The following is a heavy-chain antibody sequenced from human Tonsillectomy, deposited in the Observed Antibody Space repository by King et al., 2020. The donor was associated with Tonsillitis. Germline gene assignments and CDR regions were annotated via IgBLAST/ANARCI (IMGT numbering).Heavy chain of an antibody. CDR1: GDTAPISG. Sequence: QLVQSGAEVRKVGASVKISCRASGDTAPISGTTWVRQAPGQGLEWMAYINNYYGYTKFWQTLQGRITVTTDTSRSTAYLEVSNLRPDDTAVYYCARDVGHFGDFLNFPAEKSSLMDVWGQGTKVTVSS. CDR3: ARDVGHFGDFLNFPAEKSSLMDV. V-gene: IGHV1-18*01. D-gene: IGHD3-10*01. CDR2: INNYYGYT. J-gene: IGHJ6*02.